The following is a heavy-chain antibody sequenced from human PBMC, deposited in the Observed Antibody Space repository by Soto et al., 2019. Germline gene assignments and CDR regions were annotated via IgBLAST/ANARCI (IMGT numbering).Heavy chain of an antibody. Sequence: SETLSLTCTVSGASISSSYWGWIRQSPGKRLEWIGYVHYTGSTKFNPSLDNRASISVDTSKNQFSLKLGSVSAADTAVYYCVRGYYDGRGYYNTFDLWGQGTMVT. V-gene: IGHV4-59*01. J-gene: IGHJ3*01. CDR1: GASISSSY. CDR3: VRGYYDGRGYYNTFDL. D-gene: IGHD3-16*01. CDR2: VHYTGST.